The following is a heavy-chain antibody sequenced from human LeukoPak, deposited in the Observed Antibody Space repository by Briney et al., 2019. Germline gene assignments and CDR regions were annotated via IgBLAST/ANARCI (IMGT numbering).Heavy chain of an antibody. CDR1: GGSISHYY. J-gene: IGHJ4*02. Sequence: SETLSLTCTVSGGSISHYYWSWIRQPPGKGLEWIGYIYYSGSTNYNPSLKSRVTISVDTSKNQFSLKLSSVTAADTAVYYCARHAGAVAGEFDYWGQGTLVTVSS. CDR3: ARHAGAVAGEFDY. D-gene: IGHD6-19*01. V-gene: IGHV4-59*08. CDR2: IYYSGST.